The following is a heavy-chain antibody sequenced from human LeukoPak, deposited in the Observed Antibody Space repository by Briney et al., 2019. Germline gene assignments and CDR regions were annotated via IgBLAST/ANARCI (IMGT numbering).Heavy chain of an antibody. Sequence: SETLSLTCTVSGGSISSYCWSWIRQPPGKGLEWIGYIYYSGSTYYNPSLKSRVTISVDTSKNQFSLKLSSVTAADTAVYYCARDSDSSGPTFDYWGQGTLVTVSS. CDR1: GGSISSYC. CDR2: IYYSGST. V-gene: IGHV4-59*06. J-gene: IGHJ4*02. D-gene: IGHD3-22*01. CDR3: ARDSDSSGPTFDY.